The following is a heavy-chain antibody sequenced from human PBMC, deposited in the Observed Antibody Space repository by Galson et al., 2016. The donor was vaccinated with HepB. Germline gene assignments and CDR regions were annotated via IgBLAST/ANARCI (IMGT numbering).Heavy chain of an antibody. CDR2: ISSSSSYI. Sequence: SLRLSCAASGFTFSSYSMNWVRQAPGKRLDCVSYISSSSSYIYYADSVKGRFTISSDNAKNSLYLQMNNLRAEDTAVYYCARADDYGDYYFDFWGQGTLVTVSS. V-gene: IGHV3-21*01. CDR3: ARADDYGDYYFDF. D-gene: IGHD4-17*01. J-gene: IGHJ4*02. CDR1: GFTFSSYS.